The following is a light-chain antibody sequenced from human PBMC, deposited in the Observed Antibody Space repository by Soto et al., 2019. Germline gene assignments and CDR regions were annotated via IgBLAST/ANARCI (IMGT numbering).Light chain of an antibody. J-gene: IGKJ1*01. CDR1: QSVTNY. V-gene: IGKV3-11*01. CDR3: QQYNDWPRT. Sequence: IVLTQSPATLSLSPGERATLSCRASQSVTNYLAWYQQKPGQAPRLLIYDASNRATGIPARFSGSGSGTEFTLTISSLQSEDFAVYYCQQYNDWPRTFGQGTKVDIK. CDR2: DAS.